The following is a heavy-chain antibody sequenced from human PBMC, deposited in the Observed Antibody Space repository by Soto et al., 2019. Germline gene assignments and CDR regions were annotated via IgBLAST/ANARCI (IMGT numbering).Heavy chain of an antibody. J-gene: IGHJ4*02. Sequence: EVQLVESGGGLVQPGESLRLSCAASEFTFTDYSMIWVRQAPGKGLEWVSYISTTATTMYYADSVKGRFTISRDNAKNSLYLQMNSLRDEDTAVYYCVRAARDGYNTFDYWGQGTLVTVSS. CDR2: ISTTATTM. V-gene: IGHV3-48*02. CDR1: EFTFTDYS. CDR3: VRAARDGYNTFDY. D-gene: IGHD5-12*01.